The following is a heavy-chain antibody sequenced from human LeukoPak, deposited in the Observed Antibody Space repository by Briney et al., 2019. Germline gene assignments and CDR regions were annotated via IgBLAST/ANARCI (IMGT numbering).Heavy chain of an antibody. D-gene: IGHD6-13*01. Sequence: PSETLSLTCTVSGGSISGYYWGWIRQPPGKGLEWIGYVFYSGSTNYNPSLKSRVTISVDTSKNQFSLRLSSVTAADTAMYYCARGGLYSSIWGQGTLVTVSS. J-gene: IGHJ4*02. CDR1: GGSISGYY. CDR3: ARGGLYSSI. V-gene: IGHV4-59*08. CDR2: VFYSGST.